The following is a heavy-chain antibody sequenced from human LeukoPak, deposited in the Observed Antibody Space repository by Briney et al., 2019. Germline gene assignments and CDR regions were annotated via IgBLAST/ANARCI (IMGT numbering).Heavy chain of an antibody. V-gene: IGHV3-15*01. Sequence: GGSLRLSCAASGFTLSSYGMHWVRQAPGKGLEWVGRIKSKTDGGTTDYAAPVEGRFTISRDDSKKMLYLQMNSLKTEDTAVYYCSTDPYSSKWYYFDYWGQGTLVTVSS. CDR2: IKSKTDGGTT. CDR3: STDPYSSKWYYFDY. J-gene: IGHJ4*02. CDR1: GFTLSSYG. D-gene: IGHD6-13*01.